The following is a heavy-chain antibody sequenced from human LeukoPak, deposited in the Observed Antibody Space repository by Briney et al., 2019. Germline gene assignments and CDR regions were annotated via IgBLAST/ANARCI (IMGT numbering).Heavy chain of an antibody. CDR3: VRDTGGSAGYPDY. D-gene: IGHD1-1*01. Sequence: GGSLRLSCAASGFTFSDYWMTWVRQAPGKGLEWVANVKQDSSQKYYMDSVKGRFTISRDNAKTSLYLQLNSLRAEDTAMYYCVRDTGGSAGYPDYWGQGTLVTVSS. J-gene: IGHJ4*02. V-gene: IGHV3-7*01. CDR2: VKQDSSQK. CDR1: GFTFSDYW.